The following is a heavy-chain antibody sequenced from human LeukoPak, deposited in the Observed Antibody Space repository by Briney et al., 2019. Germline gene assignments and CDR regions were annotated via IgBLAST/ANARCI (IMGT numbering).Heavy chain of an antibody. J-gene: IGHJ4*02. V-gene: IGHV3-30*18. CDR2: ISYDGSNK. CDR3: AKTSIAAL. CDR1: GFTFSSYG. Sequence: GGSLRLSCAASGFTFSSYGMHWVRQAPGKGLEWVAVISYDGSNKYYADSVKGRFTISRDNSKNTLYLQMNSLRAEDTAVYYCAKTSIAALWGQETLVTVSS. D-gene: IGHD6-6*01.